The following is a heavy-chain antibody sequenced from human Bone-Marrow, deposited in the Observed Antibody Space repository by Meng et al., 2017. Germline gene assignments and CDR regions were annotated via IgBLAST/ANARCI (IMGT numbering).Heavy chain of an antibody. Sequence: ASVKVSCKASGYTFTSYGISWVRQAPGQGLEWMGWISAYNGNTNYAQKLQGRVTMTRDTSISTAYMELSRLRSDDTAVYYCAREEDPTRLRYFDWLASYYYYGMDVWGQGTTVTVSS. J-gene: IGHJ6*02. CDR2: ISAYNGNT. D-gene: IGHD3-9*01. V-gene: IGHV1-18*01. CDR1: GYTFTSYG. CDR3: AREEDPTRLRYFDWLASYYYYGMDV.